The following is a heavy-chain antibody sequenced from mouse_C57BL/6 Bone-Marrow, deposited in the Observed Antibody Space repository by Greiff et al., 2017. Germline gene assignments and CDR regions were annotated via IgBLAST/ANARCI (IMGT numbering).Heavy chain of an antibody. J-gene: IGHJ2*01. CDR1: GYKFTDYY. Sequence: EVQLQQSGPELVKPGASVKISCKASGYKFTDYYMNWVKQSHGKSLEWIGDINPNNGGTSYNQKFKGKATVTVDKSSSTAYMELRSLTSEDSAVYYCARGIYYDYDFDYWGQGTTLTVSS. V-gene: IGHV1-26*01. CDR2: INPNNGGT. D-gene: IGHD2-4*01. CDR3: ARGIYYDYDFDY.